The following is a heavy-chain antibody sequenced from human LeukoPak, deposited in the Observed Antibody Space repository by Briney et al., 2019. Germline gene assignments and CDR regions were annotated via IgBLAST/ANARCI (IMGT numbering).Heavy chain of an antibody. CDR1: GFTFSRHA. V-gene: IGHV3-23*01. D-gene: IGHD4-17*01. J-gene: IGHJ3*02. CDR3: AKRNRVTTIPDAFDI. CDR2: ISGSGGST. Sequence: PGRSLRLSCAASGFTFSRHAMSWVRQAPGKGLEWVSAISGSGGSTYYADSVKGRFTISRDNSKNTLYLQMNSLRAEDTAVYYCAKRNRVTTIPDAFDIWGQGTMVTVSS.